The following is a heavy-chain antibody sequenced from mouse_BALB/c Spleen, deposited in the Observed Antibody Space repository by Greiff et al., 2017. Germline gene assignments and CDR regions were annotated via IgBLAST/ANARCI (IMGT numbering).Heavy chain of an antibody. Sequence: ESGPGLVKPSQSLSLTCSVTGYSITSGYYWNWIRQFPGNKLEWMGYISYDGSNNYNPSLKNRISITRDTSKNQFFLKLNSVTTEDTATYYCARSGIRSYYGSSPSYWYFDVWGAGTTVTVSS. J-gene: IGHJ1*01. D-gene: IGHD1-1*01. CDR1: GYSITSGYY. V-gene: IGHV3-6*02. CDR3: ARSGIRSYYGSSPSYWYFDV. CDR2: ISYDGSN.